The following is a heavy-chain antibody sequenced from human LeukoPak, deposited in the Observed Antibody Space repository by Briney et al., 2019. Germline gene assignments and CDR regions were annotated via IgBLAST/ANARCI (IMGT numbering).Heavy chain of an antibody. V-gene: IGHV3-53*01. D-gene: IGHD3-22*01. CDR3: ATGSGYYEDFDY. CDR1: GFTVSSNH. J-gene: IGHJ4*02. Sequence: GGSLRLSCAASGFTVSSNHMSWVRQAPGKGLEWVSVIYSGGSTYYADSVKGRFTISRDNSKNTLYLQMNSLRAEDTAVYYCATGSGYYEDFDYWGQGTLVTVSS. CDR2: IYSGGST.